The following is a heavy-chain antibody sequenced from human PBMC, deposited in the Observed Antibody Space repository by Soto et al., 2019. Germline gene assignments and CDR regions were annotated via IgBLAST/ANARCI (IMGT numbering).Heavy chain of an antibody. Sequence: ASVKVSCKASGYTFTGYHMHWVRQAPGQGLEWMGWINPNSGVTIYAQKFQGRVIMTRETPITTAYMELSRLTSDDTAVYYCSRRLGLLVTPIPGYWGQGTLVTAPQ. V-gene: IGHV1-2*02. J-gene: IGHJ4*02. CDR2: INPNSGVT. D-gene: IGHD2-21*02. CDR1: GYTFTGYH. CDR3: SRRLGLLVTPIPGY.